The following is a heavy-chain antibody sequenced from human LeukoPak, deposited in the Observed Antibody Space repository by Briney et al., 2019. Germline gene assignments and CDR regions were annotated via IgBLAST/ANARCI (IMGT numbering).Heavy chain of an antibody. Sequence: SETLSLTCAVYGGSFSGYHWSWIRQPPGKGLEWIGYIYYSGSTNYTPSLKSRVTISVDTSKNQLSLKLNSVTAADTAVYYCARGSRGYSYGWGQGTLVTVSS. CDR3: ARGSRGYSYG. CDR1: GGSFSGYH. CDR2: IYYSGST. V-gene: IGHV4-59*01. D-gene: IGHD5-18*01. J-gene: IGHJ4*02.